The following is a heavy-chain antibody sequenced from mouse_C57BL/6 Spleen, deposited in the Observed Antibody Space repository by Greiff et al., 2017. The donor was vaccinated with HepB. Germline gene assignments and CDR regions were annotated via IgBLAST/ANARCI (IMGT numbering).Heavy chain of an antibody. D-gene: IGHD1-1*01. Sequence: EVHLVESGPELVKPGASVKISCKASGYSFTDYNMNWVKQSNGKSLEWIGVINPNYGTTSYNQKFKGKATLTVDQSSSTAYMQLNSLTSEDSAVYYCARSGNYGSSYYFDYWGQGTTLTVSS. CDR3: ARSGNYGSSYYFDY. CDR1: GYSFTDYN. J-gene: IGHJ2*01. CDR2: INPNYGTT. V-gene: IGHV1-39*01.